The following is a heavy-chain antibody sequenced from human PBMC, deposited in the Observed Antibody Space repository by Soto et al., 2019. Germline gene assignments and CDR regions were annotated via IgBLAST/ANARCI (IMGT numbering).Heavy chain of an antibody. Sequence: QVLLVQSGAEVKKPGASVKVSCKVSGYTLTELSMHWVRQAPGKGLEWMGGFDPEDGETIYAQKFQGRVTMTEDTSTDTAYMELGSLRSEDTAVYYCATDHPSLGELFSVGAFDIWGQGTMVTVSS. CDR1: GYTLTELS. CDR3: ATDHPSLGELFSVGAFDI. J-gene: IGHJ3*02. D-gene: IGHD3-10*01. CDR2: FDPEDGET. V-gene: IGHV1-24*01.